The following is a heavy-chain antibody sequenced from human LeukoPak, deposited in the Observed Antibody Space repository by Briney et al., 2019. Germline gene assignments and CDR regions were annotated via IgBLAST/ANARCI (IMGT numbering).Heavy chain of an antibody. V-gene: IGHV3-21*01. D-gene: IGHD5-12*01. CDR2: ISSSSSYI. Sequence: GGSLRLSCAASGFTFSSYSMNWVRQAPGKGLEWVSSISSSSSYIYYADSVKGRFTISRDNAKNSLYLQMNSLRAEDTAVYYCARGTVAITDPFDYWGQGTLVTVSS. CDR1: GFTFSSYS. J-gene: IGHJ4*02. CDR3: ARGTVAITDPFDY.